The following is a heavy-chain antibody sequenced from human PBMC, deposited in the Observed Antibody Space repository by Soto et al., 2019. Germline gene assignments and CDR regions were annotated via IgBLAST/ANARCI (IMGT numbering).Heavy chain of an antibody. Sequence: SETLSLTCTVSGGSISSYYWSWIRQPPGKGLEWIGYIYYSGSTNYNPSLKSRVTISVDTSKNQFFLKLSSVTAADTAVYYCARRGYYAISAFDIRGQGTMVTVSS. CDR3: ARRGYYAISAFDI. CDR2: IYYSGST. CDR1: GGSISSYY. D-gene: IGHD2-8*01. J-gene: IGHJ3*02. V-gene: IGHV4-59*01.